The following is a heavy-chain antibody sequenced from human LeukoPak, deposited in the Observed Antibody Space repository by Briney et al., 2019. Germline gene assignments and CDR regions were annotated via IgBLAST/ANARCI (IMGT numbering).Heavy chain of an antibody. CDR2: IYTSGST. CDR3: AREARLVRHSLMDV. Sequence: SETLSLTCTVSGGSISSYYWSWIRQPAGKGLEWIGRIYTSGSTNYNPSLKSRVTMSVDTSKNQFSLKLSSVTAADTAVYYCAREARLVRHSLMDVWGKGTTVTVSS. CDR1: GGSISSYY. J-gene: IGHJ6*03. D-gene: IGHD6-6*01. V-gene: IGHV4-4*07.